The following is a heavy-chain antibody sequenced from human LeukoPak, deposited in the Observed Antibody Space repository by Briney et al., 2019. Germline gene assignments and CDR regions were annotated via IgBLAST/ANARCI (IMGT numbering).Heavy chain of an antibody. CDR2: ISSSGSTT. CDR1: GFTFSSYE. D-gene: IGHD3-22*01. CDR3: AGGDSSGYYPIDY. V-gene: IGHV3-48*03. J-gene: IGHJ4*02. Sequence: PGGSLRLSCAASGFTFSSYEMNWVRQAPGKGLEWVSYISSSGSTTYYADSVKGRFTISRVNAKKSLYLQMNSLRAEDTAVYYCAGGDSSGYYPIDYWGQGTLVTVSS.